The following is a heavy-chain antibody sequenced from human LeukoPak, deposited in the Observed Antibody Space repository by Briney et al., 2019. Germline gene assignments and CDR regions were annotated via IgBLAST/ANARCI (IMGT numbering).Heavy chain of an antibody. Sequence: SSETLSLTCTVSGGSISSYYWSWIRQPAGKGLEWIGRTYTSGSTNYNPSLKSRVTMSVDTSKNQFSLKLSSVTAADTAVYYCARGGQLTHFDYWGQGTLVTVSS. CDR2: TYTSGST. V-gene: IGHV4-4*07. CDR1: GGSISSYY. J-gene: IGHJ4*02. CDR3: ARGGQLTHFDY. D-gene: IGHD6-6*01.